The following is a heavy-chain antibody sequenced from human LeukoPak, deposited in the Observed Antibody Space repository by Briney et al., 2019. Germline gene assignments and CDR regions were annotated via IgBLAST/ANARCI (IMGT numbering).Heavy chain of an antibody. J-gene: IGHJ4*02. CDR3: ATFYDILTGYYRGDY. CDR1: GYTFTGYY. D-gene: IGHD3-9*01. V-gene: IGHV1-2*02. Sequence: ASVKVSCKASGYTFTGYYMHWGRQAPGQGLEWMGWINPNSGGTNYAQKFQGRVTMTRDTSISTAYMELSRLRSDDTAVYYCATFYDILTGYYRGDYWGQGTLVTVSS. CDR2: INPNSGGT.